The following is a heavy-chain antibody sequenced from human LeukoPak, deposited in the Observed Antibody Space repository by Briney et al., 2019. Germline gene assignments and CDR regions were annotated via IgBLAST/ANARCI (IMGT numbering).Heavy chain of an antibody. J-gene: IGHJ4*02. V-gene: IGHV3-30*02. CDR1: GFTFSSYD. CDR3: AKSKPITIFGVVHR. CDR2: IRYDGSNK. D-gene: IGHD3-3*01. Sequence: GGSLRLSCAASGFTFSSYDMHWVRQAPGKGLEWVAFIRYDGSNKYYADSVKGRFTISRDNSKNTLYLQVNSLRAEDTAVYYCAKSKPITIFGVVHRWGQGTLVTVSS.